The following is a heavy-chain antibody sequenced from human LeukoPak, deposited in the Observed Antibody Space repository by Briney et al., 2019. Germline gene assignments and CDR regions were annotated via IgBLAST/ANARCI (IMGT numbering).Heavy chain of an antibody. CDR1: GFTFSSYA. J-gene: IGHJ6*03. Sequence: GGSLRLSCAASGFTFSSYAMHWVRQAPGKGLEWVAVISYDGSNKYYADSVKGRFTISRDNSKNTLYLQMNSLRAEDTAVYYCARDNHYYMDVWGKGTTVTVS. D-gene: IGHD1-14*01. V-gene: IGHV3-30*04. CDR3: ARDNHYYMDV. CDR2: ISYDGSNK.